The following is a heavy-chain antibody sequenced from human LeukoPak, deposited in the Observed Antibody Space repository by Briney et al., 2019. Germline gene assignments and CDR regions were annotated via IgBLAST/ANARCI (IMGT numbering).Heavy chain of an antibody. CDR3: ARAPNDYTSYYYYYYMDV. Sequence: ASVKVSCKASGYTFTSYDINWVRQATGQGLEWMGWMNPNSGNTGYAQKFQGRVTITRNTSISTAYMELSSLRSEDTAVYYCARAPNDYTSYYYYYYMDVWGKGTTVTVPS. V-gene: IGHV1-8*03. J-gene: IGHJ6*03. CDR1: GYTFTSYD. CDR2: MNPNSGNT. D-gene: IGHD3-16*01.